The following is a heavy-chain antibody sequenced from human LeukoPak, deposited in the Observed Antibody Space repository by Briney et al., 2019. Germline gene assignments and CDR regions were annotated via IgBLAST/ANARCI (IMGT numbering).Heavy chain of an antibody. J-gene: IGHJ4*02. Sequence: GGSLRLSCAASGFTFSSYAMSWVRQAPGKGLEWVSAISGSGGSTYYADSVKGRFTISRDNSKNTLYLQMNSLRAEDTAVYYCAKDPRPFLMAVAVFFDYWGQGTLVTVSS. D-gene: IGHD6-19*01. CDR3: AKDPRPFLMAVAVFFDY. V-gene: IGHV3-23*01. CDR1: GFTFSSYA. CDR2: ISGSGGST.